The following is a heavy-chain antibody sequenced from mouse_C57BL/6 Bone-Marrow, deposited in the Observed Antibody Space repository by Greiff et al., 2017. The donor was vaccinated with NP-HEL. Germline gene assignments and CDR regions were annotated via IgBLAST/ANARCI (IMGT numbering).Heavy chain of an antibody. J-gene: IGHJ1*03. CDR3: ALYGSSWYFDV. D-gene: IGHD1-1*01. CDR2: INPNNGGT. V-gene: IGHV1-18*01. CDR1: GYTFTDYN. Sequence: EVKLQQSGPELVKPGASVKIPCKASGYTFTDYNMDWVKQSHGKSLEWIGDINPNNGGTIYNQKFKGKATLTVDKSSSTAYMELRSLTSEDTAVYYCALYGSSWYFDVWGTGTTVTVSS.